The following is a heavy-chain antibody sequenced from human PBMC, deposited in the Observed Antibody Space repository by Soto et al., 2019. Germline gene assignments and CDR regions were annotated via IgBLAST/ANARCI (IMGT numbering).Heavy chain of an antibody. Sequence: GGSLRLSCASSGFTFSSYAMHWVRRAPGKGLEWVAVISYDGSNKYYADSVKGRFTISRDNSKNTLYLQMNSLRAEDTAVYYCAREIYDFWSGYYTLYYYYGMDVWGQGTTVTVSS. CDR3: AREIYDFWSGYYTLYYYYGMDV. V-gene: IGHV3-30-3*01. D-gene: IGHD3-3*01. CDR1: GFTFSSYA. J-gene: IGHJ6*02. CDR2: ISYDGSNK.